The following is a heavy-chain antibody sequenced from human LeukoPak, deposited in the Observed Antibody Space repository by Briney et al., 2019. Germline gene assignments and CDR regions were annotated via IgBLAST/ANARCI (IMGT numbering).Heavy chain of an antibody. CDR2: IYYSGST. V-gene: IGHV4-59*01. J-gene: IGHJ3*02. Sequence: SDTLSVTCTVSGGSISSYYWSWIRQPPGKGLEWIGYIYYSGSTNYNPSLKSRVTISVDTSKNQFSLKLSSVTAADTAVYYCARDGYSSGWGRAFDIWGQGTMVTVSS. D-gene: IGHD6-19*01. CDR3: ARDGYSSGWGRAFDI. CDR1: GGSISSYY.